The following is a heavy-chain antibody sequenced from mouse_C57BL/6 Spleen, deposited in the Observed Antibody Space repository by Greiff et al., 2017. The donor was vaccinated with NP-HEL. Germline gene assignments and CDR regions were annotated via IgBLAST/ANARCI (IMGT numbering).Heavy chain of an antibody. CDR1: GYTFTSYW. V-gene: IGHV1-69*01. D-gene: IGHD1-1*01. Sequence: QVQLQQPGAELVMPGASVKLSCKASGYTFTSYWMHWVKQRPGQGLEWIGELDPSDSYTNYNQKLKGKSTLTVDKSSSTAYMQLSSLTSEDSAVYYCARGDYGSSLWYFDVWGTGTTVTVSS. CDR3: ARGDYGSSLWYFDV. J-gene: IGHJ1*03. CDR2: LDPSDSYT.